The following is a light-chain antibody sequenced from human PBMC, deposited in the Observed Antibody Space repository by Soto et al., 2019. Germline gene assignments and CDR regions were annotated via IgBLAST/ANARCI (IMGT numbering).Light chain of an antibody. V-gene: IGLV2-14*01. CDR1: SXDVGGYNY. CDR3: SSYTSSSTAYV. J-gene: IGLJ1*01. Sequence: QSVLTQPASVSGSPGQSITICCTGTSXDVGGYNYVSWYQQHPGKAPKLMIYEVSNRPSGVSNRFSGSKSGNTASLTISGLQAEDEADYYCSSYTSSSTAYVFGTGTKVTVL. CDR2: EVS.